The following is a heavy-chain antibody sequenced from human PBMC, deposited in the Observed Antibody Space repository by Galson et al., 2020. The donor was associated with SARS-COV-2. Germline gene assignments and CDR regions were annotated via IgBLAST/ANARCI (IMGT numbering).Heavy chain of an antibody. J-gene: IGHJ3*02. CDR1: GFTFSSYA. D-gene: IGHD3-9*01. CDR3: AREPPTIGDAFDI. Sequence: GGSLRLSCVASGFTFSSYAMHWVRQAPGKGLEWVAVISYDGSNKYYADSVKGRFTISRDNSKNTLYLQMNSLRAEDTAVYYCAREPPTIGDAFDIWGQGTMVTVSS. CDR2: ISYDGSNK. V-gene: IGHV3-30*04.